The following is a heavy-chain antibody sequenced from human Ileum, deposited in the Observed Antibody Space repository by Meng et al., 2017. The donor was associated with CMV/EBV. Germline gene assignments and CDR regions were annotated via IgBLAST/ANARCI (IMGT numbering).Heavy chain of an antibody. CDR3: AKFPRDDSNGYSFGY. V-gene: IGHV3-23*01. Sequence: GESLKISCAASGFTFGAYTLSWVRQAPGKGLEWVSAISGSGGSTYYADSVKGRFTISRDNSKNTLDLQMNSLRAEDTAVYYCAKFPRDDSNGYSFGYWGQGTLVTVSS. J-gene: IGHJ4*02. CDR1: GFTFGAYT. CDR2: ISGSGGST. D-gene: IGHD3-22*01.